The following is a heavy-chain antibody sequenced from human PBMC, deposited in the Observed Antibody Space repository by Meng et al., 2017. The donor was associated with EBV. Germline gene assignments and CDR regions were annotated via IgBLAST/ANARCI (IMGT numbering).Heavy chain of an antibody. J-gene: IGHJ4*02. V-gene: IGHV7-4-1*02. CDR2: INTDTGYA. D-gene: IGHD2-21*01. Sequence: QVQLVQSGSELKKPGAFVKVSCKASGYSLSTFAMNWVRQAPGQGFEWMGWINTDTGYATYAQGFRGRFVFSLETSVSTAYLQINSLKAADTAMYYCARGLAYGDYGVDYWGQGTLVTVSS. CDR3: ARGLAYGDYGVDY. CDR1: GYSLSTFA.